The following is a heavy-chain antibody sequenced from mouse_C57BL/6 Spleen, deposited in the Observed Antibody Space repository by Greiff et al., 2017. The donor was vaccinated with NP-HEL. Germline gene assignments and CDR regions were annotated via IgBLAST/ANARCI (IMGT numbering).Heavy chain of an antibody. CDR1: GYAFSSSW. CDR3: ARSYYGRGGYAMDY. V-gene: IGHV1-82*01. D-gene: IGHD1-1*01. Sequence: QVQLQQSGPELVKPGASVKISCKASGYAFSSSWMNWVKQRPGKGLEWIGRLYPGDGDTNYNGKFKGKATLTADKSSSTAYMQLSSLTSEDSAVYFCARSYYGRGGYAMDYWGQGTSVTVSS. J-gene: IGHJ4*01. CDR2: LYPGDGDT.